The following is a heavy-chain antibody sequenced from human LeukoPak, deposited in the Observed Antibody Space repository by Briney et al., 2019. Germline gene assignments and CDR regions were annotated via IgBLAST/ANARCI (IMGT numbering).Heavy chain of an antibody. J-gene: IGHJ3*02. CDR3: ARGATTTDAFDI. V-gene: IGHV3-64*01. CDR2: ISSNGGST. CDR1: GFTFSSYA. D-gene: IGHD1-26*01. Sequence: GGSLRLSCAASGFTFSSYAMPWVRQAPGKGLEYVSAISSNGGSTYYANSVKGRFTISRDNSKNTLYLQMGSLRAEDMAVYYCARGATTTDAFDISGQGTMVTVSS.